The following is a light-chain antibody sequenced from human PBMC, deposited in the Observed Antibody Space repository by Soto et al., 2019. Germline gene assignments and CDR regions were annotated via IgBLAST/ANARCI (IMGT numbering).Light chain of an antibody. J-gene: IGLJ1*01. CDR3: AAWDDSLNVYV. Sequence: QSVLPQPPSVSEAPRQRVTISCSGSSSNIGNNAVNWYQQLPGKAPKLLIYYDDLLPSGVSDRFSGSKSGTSASLAISGLQSEDDADYYCAAWDDSLNVYVFGTGTKVTVL. V-gene: IGLV1-36*01. CDR2: YDD. CDR1: SSNIGNNA.